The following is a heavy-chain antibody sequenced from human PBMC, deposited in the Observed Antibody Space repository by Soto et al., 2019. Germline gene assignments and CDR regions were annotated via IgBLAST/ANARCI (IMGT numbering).Heavy chain of an antibody. V-gene: IGHV1-18*01. CDR3: ARKGGYYGSVSPILGFDY. D-gene: IGHD3-10*01. J-gene: IGHJ4*02. CDR2: ISAYNGNT. Sequence: ASVKVSCKASGYTFISYGISWVRQAPGQGVEWMGWISAYNGNTNYAQKLQGRVTMTTDTSTSTAYMELRSLRSDDTAVYYCARKGGYYGSVSPILGFDYWGQGTLVTVSS. CDR1: GYTFISYG.